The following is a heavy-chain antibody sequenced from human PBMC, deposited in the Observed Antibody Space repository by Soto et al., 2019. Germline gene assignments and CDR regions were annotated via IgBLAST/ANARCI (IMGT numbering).Heavy chain of an antibody. V-gene: IGHV3-21*06. Sequence: GGSLRLSCAASGFTFTRYSMNWVRQAPGKGLEWVSSISSTTNYIYYGDSMKGRFTISRDNAKNSLYLEMNSLGAEDTAVYYCARESEDLTSNFDYWGQGTLVTVSS. CDR2: ISSTTNYI. CDR3: ARESEDLTSNFDY. J-gene: IGHJ4*02. CDR1: GFTFTRYS.